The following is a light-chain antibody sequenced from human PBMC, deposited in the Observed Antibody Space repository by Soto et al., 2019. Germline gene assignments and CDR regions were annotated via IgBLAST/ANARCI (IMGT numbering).Light chain of an antibody. CDR2: EVT. Sequence: QSALTQPPSVSGSPGQSVTISCTGTSSDVGKYDRVSWYQQPPGTAPKLIIYEVTNRPSGVPARFSGSKSGNTASLTISGLQAEDEADYYCSSYISTSRYVFGAGTRSPS. V-gene: IGLV2-18*02. J-gene: IGLJ1*01. CDR1: SSDVGKYDR. CDR3: SSYISTSRYV.